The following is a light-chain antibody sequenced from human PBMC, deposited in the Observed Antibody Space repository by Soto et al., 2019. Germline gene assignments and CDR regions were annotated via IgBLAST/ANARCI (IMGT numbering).Light chain of an antibody. CDR2: GAF. CDR1: KSVTSN. CDR3: QQYKNWPPLT. J-gene: IGKJ4*01. Sequence: EIVMTQSPATLSVSPGETATLSCRASKSVTSNLAWYQQKPGQGPRLLIYGAFTRATGIPARFSGSGSGTEFTLTISSLQSEDFAVYYCQQYKNWPPLTFGGGTKVEIK. V-gene: IGKV3-15*01.